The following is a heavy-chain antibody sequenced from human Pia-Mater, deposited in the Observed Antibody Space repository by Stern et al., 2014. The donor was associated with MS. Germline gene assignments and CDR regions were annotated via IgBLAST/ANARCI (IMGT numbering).Heavy chain of an antibody. CDR2: FDPIGGST. V-gene: IGHV1-46*01. D-gene: IGHD5-18*01. CDR3: ARPKAGYSYGYFDY. CDR1: GFTFTDYY. Sequence: QMHLVQSGAEVKKPGASVKVSCMASGFTFTDYYIHWVRQAPGQGLEWMGVFDPIGGSTIYAQNFQDRVSMTKDTSTNTVYMELSSLRSEDTAVIYCARPKAGYSYGYFDYWGQGTLVTVSS. J-gene: IGHJ4*02.